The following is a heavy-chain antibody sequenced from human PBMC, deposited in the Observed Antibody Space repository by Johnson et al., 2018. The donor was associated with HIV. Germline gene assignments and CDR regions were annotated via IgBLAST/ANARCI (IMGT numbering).Heavy chain of an antibody. V-gene: IGHV3-11*04. D-gene: IGHD3-16*01. CDR3: ARVDRPDAYYRYAFDI. CDR1: GFTFSDYY. J-gene: IGHJ3*02. Sequence: VQVVESGGGLVKPGGSLRLSCAASGFTFSDYYMSWIRQAPGKGLEWVSYISSSGSTIYYADSVKGRFTISRDNSKNTLYLQMNSLRAEDTAVYYCARVDRPDAYYRYAFDIWGQGTVVTVS. CDR2: ISSSGSTI.